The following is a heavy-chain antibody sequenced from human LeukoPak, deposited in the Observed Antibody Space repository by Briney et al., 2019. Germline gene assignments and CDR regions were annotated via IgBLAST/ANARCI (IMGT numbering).Heavy chain of an antibody. V-gene: IGHV3-23*01. CDR3: AKDDAWLQYGN. J-gene: IGHJ4*02. D-gene: IGHD5-24*01. CDR1: GFTFSSHG. CDR2: ISPNGIIT. Sequence: PGGSLRPSCAASGFTFSSHGMNWVRQAPGKGLEWVSGISPNGIITYYADSVKGRFTISRDNSKGTVYLQMNSLRPEDTAVYYCAKDDAWLQYGNWGRGTLVTVSP.